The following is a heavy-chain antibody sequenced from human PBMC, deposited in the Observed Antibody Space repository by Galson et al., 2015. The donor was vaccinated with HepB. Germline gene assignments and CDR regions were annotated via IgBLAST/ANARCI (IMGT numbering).Heavy chain of an antibody. D-gene: IGHD3-22*01. J-gene: IGHJ3*02. Sequence: SVKVSCKASGYTFTNYAMHWVRQAPGQRLEWMGWINAGNGNTKYSQKFQGRVTITRDISASTAYMELSSLRSEDTAVYYCARDSSGYAHDAFDIWGQGTMVTVSS. CDR1: GYTFTNYA. V-gene: IGHV1-3*01. CDR3: ARDSSGYAHDAFDI. CDR2: INAGNGNT.